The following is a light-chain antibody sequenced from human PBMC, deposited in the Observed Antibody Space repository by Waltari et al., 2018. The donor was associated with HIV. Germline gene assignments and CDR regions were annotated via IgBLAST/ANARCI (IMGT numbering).Light chain of an antibody. J-gene: IGLJ2*01. CDR1: RSNIGSNF. CDR2: RNN. Sequence: QSVLTQPPSASGTPGQRVTISCSGSRSNIGSNFVYWYQQLPGMAPKLLIYRNNQRPSGVPDRFSGSKSGTSASLAISGLRSEDGADYYCAVWDDSLTGRVVFGGGTKLTVL. CDR3: AVWDDSLTGRVV. V-gene: IGLV1-47*01.